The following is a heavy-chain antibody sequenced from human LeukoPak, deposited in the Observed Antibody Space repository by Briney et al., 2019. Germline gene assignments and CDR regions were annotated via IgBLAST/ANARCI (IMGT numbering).Heavy chain of an antibody. Sequence: SETLSLTCTVSGGSISSYYWTWIRQPAGKGLEWIGRVYTSGYTTYNPSLESRVTMSIDTSKNQFSLKLSSVTAADTAVYYCARGLGGNFYGSGSYYTPGYFDYWGQGALVTVSS. V-gene: IGHV4-4*07. J-gene: IGHJ4*02. CDR1: GGSISSYY. D-gene: IGHD3-10*01. CDR2: VYTSGYT. CDR3: ARGLGGNFYGSGSYYTPGYFDY.